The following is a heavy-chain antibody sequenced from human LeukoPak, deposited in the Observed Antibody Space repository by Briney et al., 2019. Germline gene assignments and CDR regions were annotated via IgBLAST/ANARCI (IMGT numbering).Heavy chain of an antibody. D-gene: IGHD4-17*01. Sequence: GASVKVSCKASGYTFTRYGITWVRQAPGQGPEWMGWTSAYNGNTKYAQKLQGRVTMTTDTSTSTAYMELRSLRSDDTAVYYCARGATVPSPFDYWGQGTLVTVSS. V-gene: IGHV1-18*01. CDR1: GYTFTRYG. CDR3: ARGATVPSPFDY. J-gene: IGHJ4*02. CDR2: TSAYNGNT.